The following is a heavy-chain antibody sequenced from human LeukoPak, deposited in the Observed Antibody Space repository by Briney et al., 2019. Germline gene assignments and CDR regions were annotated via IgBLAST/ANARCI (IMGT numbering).Heavy chain of an antibody. J-gene: IGHJ5*02. CDR2: ISSSTV. Sequence: PGGSLRLSCAASGFTFSTYSMNWVRQAPGKGLEWISYISSSTVYYADSVKGRFSISRDNAKNSLYLQMNSLRAEDTAVYYCARESNSGSFLDLWGQGTLVTVSS. V-gene: IGHV3-48*04. CDR1: GFTFSTYS. CDR3: ARESNSGSFLDL. D-gene: IGHD1-26*01.